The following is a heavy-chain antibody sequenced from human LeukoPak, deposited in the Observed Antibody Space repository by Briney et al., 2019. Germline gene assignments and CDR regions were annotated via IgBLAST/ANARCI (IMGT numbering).Heavy chain of an antibody. CDR3: VRGGRRTLVVVATKGGVDY. J-gene: IGHJ4*02. V-gene: IGHV3-30*03. D-gene: IGHD2-15*01. CDR2: ISYDGSNK. CDR1: GGSISSSN. Sequence: LSLTCTVSGGSISSSNWWSWVRQPPGKGLEWVAVISYDGSNKYYADSVKGRFTISRDNSKNTLYLQMNSLRAEDTAVYYCVRGGRRTLVVVATKGGVDYWGQGTLVTVSS.